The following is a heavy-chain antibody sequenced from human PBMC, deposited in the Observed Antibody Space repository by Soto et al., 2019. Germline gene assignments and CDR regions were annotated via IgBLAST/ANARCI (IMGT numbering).Heavy chain of an antibody. D-gene: IGHD3-16*01. J-gene: IGHJ4*02. CDR2: IYSGGST. CDR3: ARWGGGFDY. CDR1: GFTVSSNY. Sequence: EVQLVESGGGLVQPGGSLRLSCAASGFTVSSNYMSWVRQAPGKGLEWVSVIYSGGSTYYADSVKGRFTISRDNSKNPLYLQRNSLGAGDTGVYYCARWGGGFDYWGQGTLVTVSS. V-gene: IGHV3-66*01.